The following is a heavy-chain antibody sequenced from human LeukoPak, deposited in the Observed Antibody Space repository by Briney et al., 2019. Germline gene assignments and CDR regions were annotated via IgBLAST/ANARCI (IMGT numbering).Heavy chain of an antibody. J-gene: IGHJ5*02. D-gene: IGHD3-10*01. CDR1: GYNFGSYD. Sequence: ASVKVSCKASGYNFGSYDINWVRQASGQGLEWIGWMNPYSGRTDFAPKFYGRLTMTKNTSIDTAYLELSSLGSEDTAIYYCARGRRLGTPMNRGALFDPWGQGTLVSVSS. CDR2: MNPYSGRT. V-gene: IGHV1-8*01. CDR3: ARGRRLGTPMNRGALFDP.